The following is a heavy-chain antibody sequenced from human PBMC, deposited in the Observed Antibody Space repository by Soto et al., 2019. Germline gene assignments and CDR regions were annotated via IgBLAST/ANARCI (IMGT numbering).Heavy chain of an antibody. CDR3: ATAHPIAGGGKSLGVPDLDGMDV. CDR1: GYTLTELS. Sequence: QVQLVQSGAEVKKPGASVKVSCKVSGYTLTELSMHWVRQAPGKGLEWMGGFDPEDGETIYAQKFQGRVTMTEVTSTSAAYMEVSSLRLEETAVYYCATAHPIAGGGKSLGVPDLDGMDVWGQGTTVTVSS. CDR2: FDPEDGET. J-gene: IGHJ6*02. D-gene: IGHD6-19*01. V-gene: IGHV1-24*01.